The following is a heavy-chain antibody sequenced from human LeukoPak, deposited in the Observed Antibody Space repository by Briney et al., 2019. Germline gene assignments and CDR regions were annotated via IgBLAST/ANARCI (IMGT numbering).Heavy chain of an antibody. D-gene: IGHD3-10*01. V-gene: IGHV3-30*04. CDR3: ARDGDYYGSGRPYY. Sequence: GGSLRLSCAASGFTFSSYAMHWVRQAPGKGLEWVAVISYDGSNKYYADSVKGRFTISRDNSKNTLYLQMNSLRAEDTAVCYCARDGDYYGSGRPYYWGQGTLVTVSS. CDR1: GFTFSSYA. CDR2: ISYDGSNK. J-gene: IGHJ4*02.